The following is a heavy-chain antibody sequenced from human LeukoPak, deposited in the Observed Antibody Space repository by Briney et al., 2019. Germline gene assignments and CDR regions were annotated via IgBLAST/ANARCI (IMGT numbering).Heavy chain of an antibody. CDR3: AKEMGLYDSSGYDS. CDR2: ISYDGSNK. CDR1: GFTFSSYA. D-gene: IGHD3-22*01. Sequence: PGRSLRLSCAASGFTFSSYAMHWVRQAPGKGLEWVAVISYDGSNKYYADSVKGRFTISRDNSKNTLYLQMNSLRAEDTAVYYCAKEMGLYDSSGYDSWGQGTLVTVSS. V-gene: IGHV3-30-3*01. J-gene: IGHJ4*02.